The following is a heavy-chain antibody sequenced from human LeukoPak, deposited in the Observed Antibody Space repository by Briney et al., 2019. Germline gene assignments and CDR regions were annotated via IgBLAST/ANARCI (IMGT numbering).Heavy chain of an antibody. D-gene: IGHD3-10*01. CDR2: IYPGDSDT. J-gene: IGHJ3*02. V-gene: IGHV5-51*01. CDR3: ASPRTSYGSGLREFAFDI. CDR1: GYSLTSYW. Sequence: GESLKISCKGSGYSLTSYWIGWVRQMPGKGLEWMGIIYPGDSDTRYSPSFQGQVTISADKSISTAYLQWSSLKASDTAMYYCASPRTSYGSGLREFAFDIWGQGAMVTVSS.